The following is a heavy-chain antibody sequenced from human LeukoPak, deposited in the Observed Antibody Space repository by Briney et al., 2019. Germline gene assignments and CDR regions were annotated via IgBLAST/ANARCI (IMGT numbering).Heavy chain of an antibody. CDR1: GFTFSTYW. V-gene: IGHV3-74*03. CDR3: ARDLDYGGRSNFHH. D-gene: IGHD4-23*01. J-gene: IGHJ4*02. CDR2: IKSDGSSI. Sequence: PGGSLRLACAASGFTFSTYWMHWVRQAPGKGLVWVSRIKSDGSSIMYADSVRGRFTISRDNAKNTLYLQMNSLRAEDTAVYYCARDLDYGGRSNFHHWGQGTLVTVSS.